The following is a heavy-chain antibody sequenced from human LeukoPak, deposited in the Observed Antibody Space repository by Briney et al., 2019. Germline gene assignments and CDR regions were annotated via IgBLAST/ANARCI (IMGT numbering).Heavy chain of an antibody. V-gene: IGHV3-48*02. CDR2: INHNGEAI. CDR1: GFHFSSYV. CDR3: ARDYDWALDH. J-gene: IGHJ4*02. D-gene: IGHD3-9*01. Sequence: GGSLRLSCEASGFHFSSYVMSWVRQAPGKGLEWISYINHNGEAIYYPDFVKGRFTISRDNAKNSLYLQMNALRDEDTAVYYCARDYDWALDHWGQGTRVTVSS.